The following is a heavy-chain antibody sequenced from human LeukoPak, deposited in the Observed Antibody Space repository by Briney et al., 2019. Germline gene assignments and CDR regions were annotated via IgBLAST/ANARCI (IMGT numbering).Heavy chain of an antibody. CDR1: GGSISSHY. CDR3: ARDLYDSSGYYYLDAFDI. CDR2: IDYSGAT. Sequence: SETLSLTCSVSGGSISSHYWIWIRQPPGKGLEWLGAIDYSGATIYNPSLEGRVTLTVDTSKNHFSLNLSSVTAEDTAVYYCARDLYDSSGYYYLDAFDIWGQGTMVTVSS. D-gene: IGHD3-22*01. V-gene: IGHV4-59*11. J-gene: IGHJ3*02.